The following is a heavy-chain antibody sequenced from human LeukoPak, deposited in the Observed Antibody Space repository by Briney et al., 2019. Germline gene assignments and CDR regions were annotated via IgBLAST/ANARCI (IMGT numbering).Heavy chain of an antibody. CDR1: GGSISSSSYY. J-gene: IGHJ6*02. CDR2: IYYSGST. Sequence: PSETLSLTCTVSGGSISSSSYYWGWIRQPPGKGLEWIGSIYYSGSTYYNPSLKSRVTISVDTSKNQFSLKLSSVTAADTAVYYCARDYGSGSFPGSSYYGMDVWGQGTTVTVSS. CDR3: ARDYGSGSFPGSSYYGMDV. D-gene: IGHD3-10*01. V-gene: IGHV4-39*02.